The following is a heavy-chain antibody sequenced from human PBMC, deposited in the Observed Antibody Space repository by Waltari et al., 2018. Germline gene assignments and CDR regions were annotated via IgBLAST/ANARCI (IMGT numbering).Heavy chain of an antibody. CDR1: GFTFSSYE. V-gene: IGHV3-48*03. D-gene: IGHD6-6*01. J-gene: IGHJ4*02. Sequence: EVQLVESGGGLVQPGGSLRLSCAASGFTFSSYEMNWVRQAPGKGLEWVSYMSSSGSTIYYADSVKGRFTISRDNAKNSLYLQMNSLRAEDTAVYYCARGQMSSSDYWGQGTLVTVSS. CDR2: MSSSGSTI. CDR3: ARGQMSSSDY.